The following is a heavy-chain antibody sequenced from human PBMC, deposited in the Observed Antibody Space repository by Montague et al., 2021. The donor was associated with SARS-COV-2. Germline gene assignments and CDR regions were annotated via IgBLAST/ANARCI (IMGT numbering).Heavy chain of an antibody. CDR1: GFTFSDFH. Sequence: SLRLSCAASGFTFSDFHMSWIRQAPGTGLEWVSYISSGSSSTKFADSVKGRFTISRDNAKNSLYLQMNSLRVEDTAVYYCARGLRYHYYVMDVWGQGTTVTVSS. J-gene: IGHJ6*02. CDR3: ARGLRYHYYVMDV. CDR2: ISSGSSST. V-gene: IGHV3-11*05. D-gene: IGHD3-16*01.